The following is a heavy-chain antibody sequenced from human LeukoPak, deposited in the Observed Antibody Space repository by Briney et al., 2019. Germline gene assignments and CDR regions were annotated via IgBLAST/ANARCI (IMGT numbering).Heavy chain of an antibody. V-gene: IGHV3-23*01. D-gene: IGHD5-18*01. CDR1: GFTFSTYA. Sequence: PGGSLRLSCAASGFTFSTYAMSWVRQAPGKGLEWVSGVSPSGGSTYYADSVRGRFTISRDKSKNTLSLQMNSLRAEDTAVYYCAKSSRGSSSGLDYWGQGTLVTVSS. J-gene: IGHJ4*02. CDR2: VSPSGGST. CDR3: AKSSRGSSSGLDY.